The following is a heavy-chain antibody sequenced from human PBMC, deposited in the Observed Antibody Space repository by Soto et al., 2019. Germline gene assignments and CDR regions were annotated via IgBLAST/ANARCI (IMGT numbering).Heavy chain of an antibody. V-gene: IGHV1-18*01. CDR1: GYIFTTYG. D-gene: IGHD6-19*01. CDR2: ISAYNGNT. CDR3: ARQQWLYYYYCMDV. Sequence: QVQLVQSGAEVKKPGASVKVSCKASGYIFTTYGISWVRQAPGQGLEWMGWISAYNGNTNYAQKIQGRVTMTTDTSTSTAYMELRSLRSDDTAVYYCARQQWLYYYYCMDVWGQGTTVTVSS. J-gene: IGHJ6*02.